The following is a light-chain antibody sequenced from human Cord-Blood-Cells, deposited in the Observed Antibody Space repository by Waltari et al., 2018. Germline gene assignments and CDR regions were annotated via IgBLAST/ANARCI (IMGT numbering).Light chain of an antibody. CDR1: SSDVGGYNY. J-gene: IGLJ3*02. CDR3: SSDTSSSTWV. CDR2: EVS. Sequence: QSALTQPASVSGSPGQSITISCTGTSSDVGGYNYVSWYQQHPGKAPKLMIYEVSNRPSGVSNRFSCSKSGNTASLTISELQAEDEADYYCSSDTSSSTWVFGGGTKLTVL. V-gene: IGLV2-14*01.